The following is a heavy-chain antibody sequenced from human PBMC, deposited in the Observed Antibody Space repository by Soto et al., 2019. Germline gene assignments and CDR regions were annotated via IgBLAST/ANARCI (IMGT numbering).Heavy chain of an antibody. V-gene: IGHV1-69*01. CDR3: ARAPERGQLDTGYYYYGMDV. J-gene: IGHJ6*02. Sequence: QVQLVQSGAEVKKPGSSVKVSCKASGGTFSSYAISWVRQAPGQGLEWMGGIIPIFGTANYAQKFQGRVTITADECTSTAYMELSSLRSEDTAVYYCARAPERGQLDTGYYYYGMDVWGQGTTVTVAS. CDR1: GGTFSSYA. D-gene: IGHD6-6*01. CDR2: IIPIFGTA.